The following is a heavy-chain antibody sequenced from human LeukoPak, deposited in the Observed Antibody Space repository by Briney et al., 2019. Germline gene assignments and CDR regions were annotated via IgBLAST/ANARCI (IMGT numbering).Heavy chain of an antibody. CDR2: ISGSGGST. Sequence: GGSLRLSCAASGFTFSSYAMSWVRQAPGKGLEWVSAISGSGGSTYYADSVKGRFTISRDNSKNTLYLQMNSLRAEDTAVYYCARDVDSGSYYVWFDPWGQGTLVTVSS. J-gene: IGHJ5*02. V-gene: IGHV3-23*01. CDR1: GFTFSSYA. D-gene: IGHD1-26*01. CDR3: ARDVDSGSYYVWFDP.